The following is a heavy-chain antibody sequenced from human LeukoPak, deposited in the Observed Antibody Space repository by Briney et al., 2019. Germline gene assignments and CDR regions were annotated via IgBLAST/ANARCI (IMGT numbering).Heavy chain of an antibody. V-gene: IGHV3-66*01. J-gene: IGHJ4*02. Sequence: GGSLRLSCAASGFTFSVYDMYWVRQSPGKGLEGVSVISRGGISYYADSVKGRFTISRDDSKNTLYLQMNSLKTEDTAVYYCTTDGGYCSSTSCKFDYWGQGTLVTVSS. D-gene: IGHD2-2*01. CDR1: GFTFSVYD. CDR3: TTDGGYCSSTSCKFDY. CDR2: ISRGGIS.